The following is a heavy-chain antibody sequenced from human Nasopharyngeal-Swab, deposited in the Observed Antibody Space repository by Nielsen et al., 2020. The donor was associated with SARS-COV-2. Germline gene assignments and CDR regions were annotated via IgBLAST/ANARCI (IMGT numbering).Heavy chain of an antibody. Sequence: SETLSLTCTVSGGSLSSDDYYWRWIRQPPGKGLEWIGYISYSGRTYFNPSLKSRVTISVDTSKNQFSLKLSSVTAADTAVYYCAREKTVGWHDAFDIWGQGTMVTVSS. CDR2: ISYSGRT. J-gene: IGHJ3*02. V-gene: IGHV4-30-4*01. CDR3: AREKTVGWHDAFDI. D-gene: IGHD1-14*01. CDR1: GGSLSSDDYY.